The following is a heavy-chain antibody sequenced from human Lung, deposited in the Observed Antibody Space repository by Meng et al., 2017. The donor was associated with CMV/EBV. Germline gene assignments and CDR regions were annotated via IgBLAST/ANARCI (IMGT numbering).Heavy chain of an antibody. J-gene: IGHJ4*02. V-gene: IGHV3-48*04. CDR3: AKGGGAGRSASDY. Sequence: GEXXKISCAASGFTFSTYSMNWVRQAPGKGLEWISYISSGSSTIYYADSVKGRFSISRDNAEKTLYLHVKNLRGEDTAVYYCAKGGGAGRSASDYWGQGTLVTVSS. D-gene: IGHD3-16*01. CDR1: GFTFSTYS. CDR2: ISSGSSTI.